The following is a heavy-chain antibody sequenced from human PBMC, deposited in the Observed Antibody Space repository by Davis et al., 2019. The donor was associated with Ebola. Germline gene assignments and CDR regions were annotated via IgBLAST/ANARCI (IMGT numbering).Heavy chain of an antibody. V-gene: IGHV4-59*12. Sequence: PSETLSLTCTVSGGSISSYYWGWIRQPPGKGLEWIGYIYYSGSTNYNPSLKSRVTISADTSKNQFSLQLNSVTPEDTALYYCARGWLRAGIDVWGEGTTVTVSS. CDR3: ARGWLRAGIDV. J-gene: IGHJ6*04. D-gene: IGHD5-18*01. CDR1: GGSISSYY. CDR2: IYYSGST.